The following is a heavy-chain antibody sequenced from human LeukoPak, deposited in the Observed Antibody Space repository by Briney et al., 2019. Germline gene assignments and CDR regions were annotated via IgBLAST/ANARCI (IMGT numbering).Heavy chain of an antibody. V-gene: IGHV3-48*03. D-gene: IGHD3-22*01. CDR1: GFTLSSYE. CDR2: ISSSGSTT. Sequence: PGGSLRLSCAASGFTLSSYEMNWVRQAPGKGLEWVSYISSSGSTTHYADSVKGRFTISRDNAKKSLYLQMNSLRAEDTAVYYCARDNYDSSGYYFDWGQGTLVTVSS. J-gene: IGHJ4*02. CDR3: ARDNYDSSGYYFD.